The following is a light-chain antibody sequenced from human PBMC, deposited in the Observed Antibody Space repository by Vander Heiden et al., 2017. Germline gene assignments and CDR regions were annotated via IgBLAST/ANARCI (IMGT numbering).Light chain of an antibody. CDR3: QVWDSSSDHPDVV. CDR1: NIGSKS. Sequence: SYVLTPPPSVSVAPGKAARITCGGNNIGSKSVHWYQQKPGQAPVLVIYYDSDRPSGIPERFSGSNSGNTATLTISRVEAGDEADYYCQVWDSSSDHPDVVFGGGTKLTVL. J-gene: IGLJ2*01. V-gene: IGLV3-21*04. CDR2: YDS.